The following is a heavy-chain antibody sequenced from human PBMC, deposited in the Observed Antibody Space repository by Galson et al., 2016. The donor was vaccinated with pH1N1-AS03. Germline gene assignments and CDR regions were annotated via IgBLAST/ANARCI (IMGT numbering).Heavy chain of an antibody. J-gene: IGHJ6*02. D-gene: IGHD4/OR15-4a*01. CDR2: INPSDGNT. CDR3: ARVSAGLTGYYYAMDV. V-gene: IGHV1-46*01. CDR1: GYTSTSYY. Sequence: CKASGYTSTSYYIHWVRQAPGQGREWMGIINPSDGNTNYAQRFQGRVTMTRDTSTSTVYMELSSLRSDDTAVYYCARVSAGLTGYYYAMDVWGQGTTVTVSS.